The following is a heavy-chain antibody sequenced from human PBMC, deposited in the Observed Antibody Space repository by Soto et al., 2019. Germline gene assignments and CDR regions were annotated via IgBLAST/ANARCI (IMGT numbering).Heavy chain of an antibody. J-gene: IGHJ4*02. D-gene: IGHD6-6*01. CDR2: ISGSGGST. CDR3: AKGGGIAARTYFDY. V-gene: IGHV3-23*01. Sequence: GGSLRFSCAASVFTFSSYAMSWVRQAPGKGLERVSAISGSGGSTYYADSVKGRFTISRDNSKNTLYLQMNSLRAEDTAVYYCAKGGGIAARTYFDYWGQGTLVTAPQ. CDR1: VFTFSSYA.